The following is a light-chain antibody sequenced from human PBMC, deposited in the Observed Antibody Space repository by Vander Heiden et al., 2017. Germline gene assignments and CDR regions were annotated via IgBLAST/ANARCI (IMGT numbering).Light chain of an antibody. J-gene: IGKJ3*01. CDR2: GAS. CDR3: HQYNNWPPIFT. Sequence: EIVMPQSPAPLSLSPGERATLSCRASQSVSNNLAWYQQKPGQPPRLLIYGASTRATGIPARFSGSGSGTEFTLTISSLQSEDFAVYYCHQYNNWPPIFTFGPGTKVDIK. V-gene: IGKV3-15*01. CDR1: QSVSNN.